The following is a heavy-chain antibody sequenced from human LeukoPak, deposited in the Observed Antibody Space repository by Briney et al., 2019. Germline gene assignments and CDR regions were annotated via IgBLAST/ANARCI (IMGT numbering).Heavy chain of an antibody. CDR1: GFTFSSYG. D-gene: IGHD4-17*01. Sequence: PGGSLRLSCAASGFTFSSYGMHSVRQAPGKGLEWVAVISYDGSNKYYADSVKGRFTISRDNSKNTLYLQMNSLRAEDTAVYYCAKSYSDTVTPFGYWGQGTLVTVSS. J-gene: IGHJ4*02. CDR2: ISYDGSNK. V-gene: IGHV3-30*18. CDR3: AKSYSDTVTPFGY.